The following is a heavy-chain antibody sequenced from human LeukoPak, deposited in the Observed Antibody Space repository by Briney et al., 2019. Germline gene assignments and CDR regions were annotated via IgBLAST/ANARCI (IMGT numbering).Heavy chain of an antibody. CDR3: ARGRVSSSTWYSTYYYCFYMDV. CDR2: VDHTGST. CDR1: DDSITMYY. J-gene: IGHJ6*03. Sequence: SETLSLTCTVSDDSITMYYWTWIRQPPGKGLEWIGYVDHTGSTNFNPSLNGRVSISRDTSKNLFSLRLRSVTAADTAVYFCARGRVSSSTWYSTYYYCFYMDVWGKGTTVTASS. D-gene: IGHD1-1*01. V-gene: IGHV4-59*01.